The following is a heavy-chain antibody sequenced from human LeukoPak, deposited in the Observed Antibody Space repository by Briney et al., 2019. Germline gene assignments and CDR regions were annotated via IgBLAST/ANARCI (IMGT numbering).Heavy chain of an antibody. V-gene: IGHV4-59*01. CDR1: GGSISSYY. J-gene: IGHJ4*02. Sequence: SETLSLTCTVSGGSISSYYWSWIRQPPGKGLEWIGYIYYSGSTNYNPSLKSRVTISVDTSKNQFSLKLSSVTAADTAVYYCARRSGYVFDYWGQGTLVTVSS. CDR2: IYYSGST. D-gene: IGHD3-22*01. CDR3: ARRSGYVFDY.